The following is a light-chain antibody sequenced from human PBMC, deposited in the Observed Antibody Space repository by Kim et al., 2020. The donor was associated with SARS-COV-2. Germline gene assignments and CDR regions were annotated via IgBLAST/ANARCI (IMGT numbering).Light chain of an antibody. V-gene: IGKV3-20*01. CDR1: QSVRSSH. CDR2: SAS. Sequence: LSPERRTTPYCRASQSVRSSHIAWYQKRPCQPPRLCIYSASSRATGITDTFSGSGSGTDGSRTVSRLEPEDFAVYYCQQYDMSPHTFGKGTKLEI. J-gene: IGKJ2*01. CDR3: QQYDMSPHT.